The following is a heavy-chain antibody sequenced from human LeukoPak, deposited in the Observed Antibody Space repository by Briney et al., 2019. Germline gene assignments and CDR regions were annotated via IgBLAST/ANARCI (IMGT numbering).Heavy chain of an antibody. Sequence: GGSLRLSCAASGFTFSSYTMNWVRQAPGKGLEWVSSISSSSSYIYYADSVKGRFTISRDNAKNSLYLQMNSLRAEDTAVYYCARDLAPYCSGGRCSTFDSWGQGTLVTVSS. CDR1: GFTFSSYT. CDR3: ARDLAPYCSGGRCSTFDS. D-gene: IGHD2-15*01. J-gene: IGHJ4*02. V-gene: IGHV3-21*01. CDR2: ISSSSSYI.